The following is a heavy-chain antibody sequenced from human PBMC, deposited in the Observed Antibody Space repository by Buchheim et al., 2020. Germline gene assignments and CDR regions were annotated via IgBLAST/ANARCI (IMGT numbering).Heavy chain of an antibody. J-gene: IGHJ5*02. D-gene: IGHD3-3*01. CDR3: ARDSYYDFWSGYYTSTNWFDP. V-gene: IGHV1-2*06. Sequence: QVQLVQSGAEVKKPGASVKVSCKASGYTFTGYYMHWVRQAPGQGLEWMGRINPNSGGTNYAQKFPGRVTMTRDTSISTAYMELSRLRSDDTAVYYCARDSYYDFWSGYYTSTNWFDPWGQGTL. CDR1: GYTFTGYY. CDR2: INPNSGGT.